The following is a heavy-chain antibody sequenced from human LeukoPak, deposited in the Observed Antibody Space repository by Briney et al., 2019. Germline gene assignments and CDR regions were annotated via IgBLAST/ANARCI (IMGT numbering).Heavy chain of an antibody. CDR2: ISSSSSYI. CDR1: GFTFSSYS. J-gene: IGHJ5*02. V-gene: IGHV3-21*01. Sequence: NPGRSLRLSCAASGFTFSSYSMNWVRQAPGKGLEWVSSISSSSSYIYYADSVKGRFTISRDNAKNSLYLQMNSLRAEDTAVYYCAVLHVFRYFDWFDPWGQGTLVTVSS. CDR3: AVLHVFRYFDWFDP. D-gene: IGHD3-9*01.